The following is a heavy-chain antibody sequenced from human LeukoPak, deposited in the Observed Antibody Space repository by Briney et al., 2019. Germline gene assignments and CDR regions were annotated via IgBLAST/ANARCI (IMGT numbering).Heavy chain of an antibody. Sequence: GESLKISCKGSGYSFSSYWITWVRQMPGKGLEWMGIIYPRDSTSSYTQSFQGRVTISSDNSTNSAYLQWSSLKASDTAIYYCARHLSSITSCPNYWGPGTLVTVSS. V-gene: IGHV5-51*01. CDR1: GYSFSSYW. D-gene: IGHD2-2*01. J-gene: IGHJ4*02. CDR2: IYPRDSTS. CDR3: ARHLSSITSCPNY.